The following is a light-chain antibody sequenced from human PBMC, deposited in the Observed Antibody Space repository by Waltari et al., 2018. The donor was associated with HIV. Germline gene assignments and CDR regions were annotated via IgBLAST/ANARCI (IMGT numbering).Light chain of an antibody. J-gene: IGKJ1*01. CDR1: QSVSSSY. CDR2: GAS. Sequence: ELVLTQSPGTLSLSPGERATLSCRASQSVSSSYLAWYQQKPGQAPRLLLYGASSRATGIPDRFSGSGSGTDFTLTISRLEPEDFAVYYCQQYGSSPGRTFGQGTKVEIK. CDR3: QQYGSSPGRT. V-gene: IGKV3-20*01.